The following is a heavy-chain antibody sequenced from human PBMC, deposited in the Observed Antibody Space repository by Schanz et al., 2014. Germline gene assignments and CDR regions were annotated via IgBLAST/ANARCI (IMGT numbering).Heavy chain of an antibody. CDR2: IRYDGSNK. CDR1: GFTFRSYG. D-gene: IGHD2-21*01. V-gene: IGHV3-30*02. J-gene: IGHJ3*02. Sequence: QVQLVESGGGVVQPGGSLRLSCAASGFTFRSYGMHWVRQAPGKGLEWVAFIRYDGSNKYYADSVKGRFTISRDNYKNTLYLQMNSLSAEDTAVYDCAKAVRSIGDCCHNAFDIWGQGTMVTVSS. CDR3: AKAVRSIGDCCHNAFDI.